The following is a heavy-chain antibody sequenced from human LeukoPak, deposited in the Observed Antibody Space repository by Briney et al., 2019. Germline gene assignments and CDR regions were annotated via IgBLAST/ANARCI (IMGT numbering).Heavy chain of an antibody. CDR3: AKDPTGYYYDSSGYLLPDY. V-gene: IGHV3-30*02. D-gene: IGHD3-22*01. CDR2: IRYDGSNK. CDR1: GFTFINYG. Sequence: GSLRLSCEAFGFTFINYGMHWVRHARGKGLEWVAFIRYDGSNKYYADSVKGRFTISRDNSKNTLYLQMNSLRAEDTAVYYCAKDPTGYYYDSSGYLLPDYWGQGTLVTVSS. J-gene: IGHJ4*02.